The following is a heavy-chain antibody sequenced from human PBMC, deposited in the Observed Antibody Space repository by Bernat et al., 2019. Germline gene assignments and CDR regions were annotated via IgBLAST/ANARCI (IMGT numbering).Heavy chain of an antibody. CDR1: GGSISNYY. CDR3: ARGYNYGYVYFDS. Sequence: QLQLQESGPRLVKPSETLSLTCTVSGGSISNYYWSWIRQPPGKGLEWIGYIHDSGSTNYNPSLKSRVSISVDTSKNQFSLKLSSVTAADTAVYYCARGYNYGYVYFDSWGQGTLVTVSS. CDR2: IHDSGST. J-gene: IGHJ4*02. V-gene: IGHV4-59*01. D-gene: IGHD5-18*01.